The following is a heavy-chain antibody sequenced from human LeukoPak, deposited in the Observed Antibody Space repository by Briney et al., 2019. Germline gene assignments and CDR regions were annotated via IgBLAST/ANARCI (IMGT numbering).Heavy chain of an antibody. V-gene: IGHV3-33*01. J-gene: IGHJ4*02. CDR1: GFIFSSYG. CDR2: IWYDGSNQ. D-gene: IGHD3-22*01. CDR3: ARSYHYDSSGYIDY. Sequence: GGSLRLSCEAPGFIFSSYGMHWVRQAPGKGLEWVAVIWYDGSNQFYADSVRGRFTISRDNSKNTLYLQMNSLSAEDTAVYYCARSYHYDSSGYIDYWGQGTLVTVSS.